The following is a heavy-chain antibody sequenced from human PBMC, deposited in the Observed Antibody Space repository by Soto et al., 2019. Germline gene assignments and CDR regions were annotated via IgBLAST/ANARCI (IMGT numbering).Heavy chain of an antibody. Sequence: EXLKISCRPSGYXFTSYLIAWVRHMPGKGLEWMGIIFPSDSDTRYSPSFQGQVTISADRSTSTVFLQWASMKASDTAVYFCARKDKSGYLNWFDPWGQGTLVTVSS. D-gene: IGHD3-22*01. J-gene: IGHJ5*02. V-gene: IGHV5-51*01. CDR1: GYXFTSYL. CDR3: ARKDKSGYLNWFDP. CDR2: IFPSDSDT.